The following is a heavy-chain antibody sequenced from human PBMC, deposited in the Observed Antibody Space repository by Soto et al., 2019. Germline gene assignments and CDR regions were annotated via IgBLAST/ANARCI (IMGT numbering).Heavy chain of an antibody. CDR2: IYTSGST. Sequence: PSETLSLTCTVSGGSISSYYWSWIRQPAGKGLEWIGRIYTSGSTNYNPSLKSRVTMSVDTSKNQLSLKLSSVTAADTAVYYCARDRTPAAIPYYGMDVWGQGTTVTVSS. V-gene: IGHV4-4*07. CDR1: GGSISSYY. D-gene: IGHD2-2*01. J-gene: IGHJ6*02. CDR3: ARDRTPAAIPYYGMDV.